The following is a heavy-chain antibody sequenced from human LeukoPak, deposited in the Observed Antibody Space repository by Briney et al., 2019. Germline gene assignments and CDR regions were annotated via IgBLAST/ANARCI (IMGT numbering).Heavy chain of an antibody. CDR2: ISYDGSNK. CDR1: GFTFSSYG. CDR3: AKDPAMVNPTHFDY. J-gene: IGHJ4*02. Sequence: GGSLRLSCAASGFTFSSYGMHWVRQAPGKGLEWVAVISYDGSNKYYADSVKGRFTISRDNSKNTLYLQMNSLRAEDTAVYYCAKDPAMVNPTHFDYCGQGTLVTVSS. D-gene: IGHD5-18*01. V-gene: IGHV3-30*18.